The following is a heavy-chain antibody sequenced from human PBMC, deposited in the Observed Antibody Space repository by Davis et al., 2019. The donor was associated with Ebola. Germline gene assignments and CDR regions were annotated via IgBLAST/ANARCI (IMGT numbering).Heavy chain of an antibody. V-gene: IGHV4-39*01. D-gene: IGHD6-19*01. CDR1: GGSISSSSYY. CDR2: IYYSGST. Sequence: MPSETLSLTCTVSGGSISSSSYYWGWIRQPPGKGLEWIGSIYYSGSTYYNPSLKSRVTISVDTSKNQFSLKLSSVTAADTAVYYCARQQWLEILYNWFDPWGQGTLVTVSS. CDR3: ARQQWLEILYNWFDP. J-gene: IGHJ5*02.